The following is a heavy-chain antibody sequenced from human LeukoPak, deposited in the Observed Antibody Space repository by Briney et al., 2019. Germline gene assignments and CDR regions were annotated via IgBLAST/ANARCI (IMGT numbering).Heavy chain of an antibody. CDR3: ARQIRYFDYDY. CDR2: IYYSGST. V-gene: IGHV4-39*01. Sequence: SETLSLTCTVSGGSISTNSYFWGWIRQPPGKGLEWIGTIYYSGSTYYNPSLKSRLTISVDTSDNQFSLRLSSMTAADTAVYCCARQIRYFDYDYWGQGTLVTVSS. D-gene: IGHD3-9*01. J-gene: IGHJ4*02. CDR1: GGSISTNSYF.